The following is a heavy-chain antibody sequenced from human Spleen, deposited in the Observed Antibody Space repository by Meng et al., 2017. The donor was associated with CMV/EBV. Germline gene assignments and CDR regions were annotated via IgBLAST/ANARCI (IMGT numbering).Heavy chain of an antibody. CDR2: INPNSGGT. CDR1: GYTFTGYY. Sequence: ASVKVSCKASGYTFTGYYIHWVRQAPGQGLEWMGWINPNSGGTNYALKFQGRVTMTRDTSINTAYMDLSRLRSDDTAVYYCARELEQQLSGMDVWGQGTLVTVSS. D-gene: IGHD6-13*01. CDR3: ARELEQQLSGMDV. J-gene: IGHJ4*02. V-gene: IGHV1-2*02.